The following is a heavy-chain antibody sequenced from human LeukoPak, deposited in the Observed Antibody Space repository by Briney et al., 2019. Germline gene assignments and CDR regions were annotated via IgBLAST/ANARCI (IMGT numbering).Heavy chain of an antibody. CDR2: INHSGST. CDR1: GGSFSGYY. D-gene: IGHD1/OR15-1a*01. J-gene: IGHJ4*02. CDR3: AGSRGTK. V-gene: IGHV4-34*01. Sequence: SETLSLTCAVYGGSFSGYYWSWIRQPPGKGLEWIGEINHSGSTNYNPSLKSRVTTSVDTSKNQFSLKLSSVTAADTVVYYCAGSRGTKWGQGTLVSVSS.